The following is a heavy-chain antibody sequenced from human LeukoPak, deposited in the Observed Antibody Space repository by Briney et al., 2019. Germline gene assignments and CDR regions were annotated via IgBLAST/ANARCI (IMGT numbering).Heavy chain of an antibody. CDR3: ARQDYYGSGSSHAFDI. CDR2: IYPGDSDT. Sequence: GESLTISCKGSGYSFTSYWIGWVRQMPGKGLEWMGIIYPGDSDTRYSPSFQGQVTISADKSISTAYLQWSSLKASDTAMYYCARQDYYGSGSSHAFDIWGQGTMVTVSS. D-gene: IGHD3-10*01. CDR1: GYSFTSYW. V-gene: IGHV5-51*01. J-gene: IGHJ3*02.